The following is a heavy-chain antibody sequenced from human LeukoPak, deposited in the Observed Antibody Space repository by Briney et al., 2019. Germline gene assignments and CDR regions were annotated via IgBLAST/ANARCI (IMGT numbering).Heavy chain of an antibody. CDR1: GFTFSNYA. V-gene: IGHV3-23*01. CDR2: ISGGGGPT. Sequence: GGSLRLSCAASGFTFSNYAMSWVRQAPGKGLEWVSAISGGGGPTYYADSVKGRFTISRDNSKNTLYLQMNTLRAEDSALYYCAKGIYSSGWSYFDYWGHGTLVTVSS. CDR3: AKGIYSSGWSYFDY. J-gene: IGHJ4*01. D-gene: IGHD6-19*01.